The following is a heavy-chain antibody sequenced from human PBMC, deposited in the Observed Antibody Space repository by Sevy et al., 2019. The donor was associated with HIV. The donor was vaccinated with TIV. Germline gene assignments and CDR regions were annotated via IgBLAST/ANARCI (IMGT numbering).Heavy chain of an antibody. CDR2: IRSETGGGTT. Sequence: GGSLRLSCAASGLSFSNAWMAWVRQAPGKGLEWVGRIRSETGGGTTDIAAFAKGKFTISRDDPKNTLYLQMNNLKTVATAVYYLCKGPRPDGMIVVPFEKWGLGTLVTVSS. CDR1: GLSFSNAW. D-gene: IGHD3-22*01. J-gene: IGHJ4*02. V-gene: IGHV3-15*01. CDR3: CKGPRPDGMIVVPFEK.